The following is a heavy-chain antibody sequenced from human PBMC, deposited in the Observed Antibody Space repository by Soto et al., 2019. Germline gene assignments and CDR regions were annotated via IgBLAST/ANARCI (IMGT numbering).Heavy chain of an antibody. V-gene: IGHV4-38-2*01. J-gene: IGHJ6*02. CDR3: ARTFDYYGMDV. CDR1: CYSIASGYY. Sequence: SETLSLTCAVSCYSIASGYYWAWIRQPPGKGLEWIGSIYHAGSVYYNPSLNSRVAMSLDTSDNHFSLKLTSVTAADTAVYYCARTFDYYGMDVWGQGTTVTVSS. CDR2: IYHAGSV.